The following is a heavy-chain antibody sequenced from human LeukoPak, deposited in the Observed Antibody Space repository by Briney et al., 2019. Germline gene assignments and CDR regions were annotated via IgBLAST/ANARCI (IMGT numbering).Heavy chain of an antibody. CDR2: IKQDGSEK. J-gene: IGHJ6*02. V-gene: IGHV3-7*01. D-gene: IGHD3-9*01. CDR1: GFTFSSYW. CDR3: AREGPLILQAYYYYGMDV. Sequence: PGGSLRLSCAASGFTFSSYWMSWVRQAPGKGLEWVANIKQDGSEKYYVDSVKGRFTISRDNAKNSLYLQMNSLRAEDTAVYYCAREGPLILQAYYYYGMDVWGQGTTVTVSS.